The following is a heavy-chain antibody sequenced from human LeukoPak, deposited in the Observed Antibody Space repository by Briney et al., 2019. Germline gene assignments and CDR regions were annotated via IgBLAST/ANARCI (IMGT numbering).Heavy chain of an antibody. V-gene: IGHV3-23*01. CDR3: AKDLHNSSGIDY. Sequence: GGSLRLSCAASGFTFSTNAMNWVCQAPGEGLEWVSGIGSDGRAFYTDSVKGRFTISRDNSKNTLYLQMNSLRAEDTAIYYCAKDLHNSSGIDYSGQGTLVTVSS. CDR2: IGSDGRA. J-gene: IGHJ4*02. CDR1: GFTFSTNA. D-gene: IGHD3-3*01.